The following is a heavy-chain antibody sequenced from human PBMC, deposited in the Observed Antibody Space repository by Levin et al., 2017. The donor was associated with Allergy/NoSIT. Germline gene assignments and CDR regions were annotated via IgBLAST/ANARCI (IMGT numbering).Heavy chain of an antibody. CDR2: IYYTGST. D-gene: IGHD6-13*01. CDR3: ARESPERYSDSWSVRVERWFHP. CDR1: GGSISTSNYY. V-gene: IGHV4-39*07. J-gene: IGHJ5*02. Sequence: SETLSLTCTVSGGSISTSNYYWGWLRQSPGKGLEWIGSIYYTGSTYYKSSFKSRVTISVDTSKNQFSLKLNSMTAAASAIYYCARESPERYSDSWSVRVERWFHPWGQGTLVTVSS.